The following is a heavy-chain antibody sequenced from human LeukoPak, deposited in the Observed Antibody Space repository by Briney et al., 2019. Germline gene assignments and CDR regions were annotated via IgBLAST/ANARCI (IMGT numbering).Heavy chain of an antibody. Sequence: GGSLRLSCAASVFTFSTYAMSWVRQAPGKGLEWGSVISGSGSSTYYADSVKGRFTISRDNSKNTLYLQMNSPRAEDTAVYYCAKEMATIRAFDFWGQGTMVTVSS. V-gene: IGHV3-23*01. D-gene: IGHD5-24*01. CDR3: AKEMATIRAFDF. CDR1: VFTFSTYA. J-gene: IGHJ3*01. CDR2: ISGSGSST.